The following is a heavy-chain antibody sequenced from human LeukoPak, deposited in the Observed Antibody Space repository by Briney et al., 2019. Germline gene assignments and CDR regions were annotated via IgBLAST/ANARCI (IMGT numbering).Heavy chain of an antibody. CDR1: GGSISSYY. CDR2: IYTSGNT. CDR3: ARRRGGNYFDY. V-gene: IGHV4-4*09. J-gene: IGHJ4*02. Sequence: PSETLSLTCTVSGGSISSYYWNWIQQAPGKGLEWIGYIYTSGNTDYNPSLKSRVTISLDMSKRQFSLKLNSVTAADTAVYYCARRRGGNYFDYWGQGTLVSVSS. D-gene: IGHD3-10*01.